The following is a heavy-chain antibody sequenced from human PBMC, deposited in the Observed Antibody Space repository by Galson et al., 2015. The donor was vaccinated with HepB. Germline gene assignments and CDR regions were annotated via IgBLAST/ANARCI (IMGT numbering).Heavy chain of an antibody. CDR2: IDPSDSYT. Sequence: QSGAEVKKPGESLRISCKGSGYSFTSYWISWVRQMPGKGLEWMGRIDPSDSYTNYSPSFQGHVTISADKSISTAYLQWSSLKASATAMYYCASRIRITLVRESENAFDIWGQGTVVPVSS. V-gene: IGHV5-10-1*01. J-gene: IGHJ3*02. CDR3: ASRIRITLVRESENAFDI. D-gene: IGHD3-10*01. CDR1: GYSFTSYW.